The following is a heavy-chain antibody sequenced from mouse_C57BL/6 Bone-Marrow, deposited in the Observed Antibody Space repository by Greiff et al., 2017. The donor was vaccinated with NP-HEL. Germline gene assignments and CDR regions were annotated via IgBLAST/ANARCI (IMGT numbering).Heavy chain of an antibody. CDR1: GYAFSSYW. CDR2: IYPGDGDT. Sequence: QVQLKESGAELVKPGASVKISCKASGYAFSSYWMNWVKQRPGKGLEWIGQIYPGDGDTNYNGKFKGKATLTADKSSSTAYMQLSSLTSEDSAVYFCARSPFITTVVFDYWGQGTTLTVSS. J-gene: IGHJ2*01. CDR3: ARSPFITTVVFDY. D-gene: IGHD1-1*01. V-gene: IGHV1-80*01.